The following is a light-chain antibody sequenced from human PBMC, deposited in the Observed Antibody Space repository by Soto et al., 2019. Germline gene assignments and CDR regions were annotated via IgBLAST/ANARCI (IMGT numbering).Light chain of an antibody. CDR1: QSVSSSY. J-gene: IGKJ2*01. V-gene: IGKV3-20*01. CDR3: QQYGSSPRT. Sequence: EIVLTQSPGTLSLSPGERATLSCRASQSVSSSYLAWYQQKAGQAPSLLIFGASSRATGIPDRFSGSGSGTDFTLTISRLEPEDFAVYYCQQYGSSPRTFGQGTKLEI. CDR2: GAS.